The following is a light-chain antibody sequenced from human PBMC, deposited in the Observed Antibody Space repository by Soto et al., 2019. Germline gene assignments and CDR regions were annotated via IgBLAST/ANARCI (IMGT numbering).Light chain of an antibody. V-gene: IGKV1-33*01. CDR2: DAS. J-gene: IGKJ4*01. CDR1: QDISNY. CDR3: QQYDNLPLT. Sequence: DLQLHQSPSSLSASVGDRVTITCQASQDISNYLNWYQQKPGKAPKLLIYDASNLETGVPSRFSGSGSGTDFTFTISSLQPEDIATYYCQQYDNLPLTFGGGTKVAIK.